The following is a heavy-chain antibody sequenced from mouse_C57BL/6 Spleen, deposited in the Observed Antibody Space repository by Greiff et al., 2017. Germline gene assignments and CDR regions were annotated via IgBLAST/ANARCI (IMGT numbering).Heavy chain of an antibody. J-gene: IGHJ3*01. CDR1: GYTFTSYW. V-gene: IGHV1-59*01. D-gene: IGHD1-1*01. CDR3: AREAYYYGIAY. CDR2: IDPSDSYT. Sequence: QVQLQQSGAELVRPGTSVKLSCKASGYTFTSYWMHWVKQRPGQGLEWIGVIDPSDSYTNYNQKFKGKATLTVDTSSSTAYMQLSSLTSEDSAVYYWAREAYYYGIAYWGQGTLVTVSA.